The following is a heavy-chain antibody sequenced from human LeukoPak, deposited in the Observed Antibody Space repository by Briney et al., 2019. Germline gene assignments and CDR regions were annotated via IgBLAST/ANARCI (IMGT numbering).Heavy chain of an antibody. CDR3: ARHLERDAFDI. D-gene: IGHD1-1*01. CDR1: GDSISTSIYY. J-gene: IGHJ3*02. Sequence: SQTLSLTCTASGDSISTSIYYWGWIRQPPGKGLEWIGSIFDTGSTYYNPSLKSRVTISVDTSKNQFSLKLSSVTAADTAVYYCARHLERDAFDIWGRGTMVTVSS. CDR2: IFDTGST. V-gene: IGHV4-39*01.